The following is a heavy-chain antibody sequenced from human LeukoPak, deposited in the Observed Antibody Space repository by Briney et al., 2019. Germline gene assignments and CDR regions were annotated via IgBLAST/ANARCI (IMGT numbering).Heavy chain of an antibody. Sequence: SDTLSLTCAVSGYSISSSNWWGWIRQPPGKGLEWIGYIYYSGSTYHNPSLKSRVTMSVDTSKNQFSLKLSSVTAVDTAVYYCARWNGNHYGSGSNYYFDYWGQGTLVTVSS. CDR2: IYYSGST. J-gene: IGHJ4*02. CDR1: GYSISSSNW. V-gene: IGHV4-28*01. CDR3: ARWNGNHYGSGSNYYFDY. D-gene: IGHD3-10*01.